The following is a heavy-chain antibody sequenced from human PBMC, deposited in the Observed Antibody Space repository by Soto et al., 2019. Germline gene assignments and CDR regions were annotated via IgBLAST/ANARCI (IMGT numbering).Heavy chain of an antibody. D-gene: IGHD3-10*01. V-gene: IGHV3-7*01. CDR3: ARERYYYGSGDY. CDR1: GFTFSNYW. J-gene: IGHJ4*02. CDR2: IKEDGSEK. Sequence: EVQLVESGGGVVQPGGSLRLSCAASGFTFSNYWMSWVRQAPGKGLEWVANIKEDGSEKNYVDSVKGQFTISRDNAKNSLYLQMNSLRAEDTAVYDCARERYYYGSGDYWGQGTLVTVSS.